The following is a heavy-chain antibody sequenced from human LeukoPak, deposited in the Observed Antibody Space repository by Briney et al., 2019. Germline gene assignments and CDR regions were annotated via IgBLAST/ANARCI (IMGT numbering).Heavy chain of an antibody. CDR3: ARDLWGDSSSYYSHYYYYMDV. V-gene: IGHV1-69*06. Sequence: SVKVSCKASGGTFSSYAISWVRQAPGQGLEWMGGIIPIFGTANYAQKFQGRVTITADKSTSTAYMELSSLRSEDTAVYYCARDLWGDSSSYYSHYYYYMDVWGRGTTVTVSS. J-gene: IGHJ6*03. CDR2: IIPIFGTA. CDR1: GGTFSSYA. D-gene: IGHD3-22*01.